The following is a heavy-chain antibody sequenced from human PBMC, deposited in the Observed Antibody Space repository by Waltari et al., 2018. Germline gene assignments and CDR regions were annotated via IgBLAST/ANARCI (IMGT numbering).Heavy chain of an antibody. J-gene: IGHJ4*02. CDR2: LYPGDSET. V-gene: IGHV5-51*01. CDR1: GYSFTSYW. Sequence: DVQLVQSGAEVKKPGESLKISCKASGYSFTSYWIGWVRQMPGKGLEWMGILYPGDSETRYSPSFQDQVTISADKSIRTAYLQWSSLKASDTAMYYCVRQLNSNWHGSDYWGQGTLVTVSS. D-gene: IGHD4-4*01. CDR3: VRQLNSNWHGSDY.